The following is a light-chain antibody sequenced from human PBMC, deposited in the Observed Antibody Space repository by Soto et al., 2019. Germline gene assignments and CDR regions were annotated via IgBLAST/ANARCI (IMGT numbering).Light chain of an antibody. Sequence: EIMMTRSPATLSVSPGERATLSCRASQSVSSNLAWYQQKPGQAPRLLIYGASTRATGIPARFSGSGSGTEFTLTISSLQSEDFAVYYCQQYNNWPPGKYTFGQGTKLEIK. V-gene: IGKV3-15*01. CDR2: GAS. CDR1: QSVSSN. CDR3: QQYNNWPPGKYT. J-gene: IGKJ2*01.